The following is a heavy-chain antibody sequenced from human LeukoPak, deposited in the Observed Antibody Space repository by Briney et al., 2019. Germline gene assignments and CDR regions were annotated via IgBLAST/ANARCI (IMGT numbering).Heavy chain of an antibody. CDR1: GLTFSSSA. CDR3: TKDRGPDYTPLGSATHVY. J-gene: IGHJ4*02. CDR2: ISGSGLDT. D-gene: IGHD4-11*01. V-gene: IGHV3-23*01. Sequence: GGSLRLSCAASGLTFSSSALSWVRQAPGKGLQWVSSISGSGLDTHYADSVKGRFTVSRDSSKNTLYLQMDSLRAEDTAIYYCTKDRGPDYTPLGSATHVYWGQGALVSVSS.